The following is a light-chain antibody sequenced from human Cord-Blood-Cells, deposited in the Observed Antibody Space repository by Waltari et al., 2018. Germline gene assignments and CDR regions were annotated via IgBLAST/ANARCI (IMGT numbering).Light chain of an antibody. CDR2: GAS. CDR3: QQYGSSPPLT. V-gene: IGKV3-20*01. CDR1: QSVSSSY. J-gene: IGKJ4*01. Sequence: EIVLTQSPGTLYLSTGERATLPCRASQSVSSSYLAWYQQKPGQAPRLLIYGASSRATGIPDRFSGSGSGTDFTLTISRLEPEDFAVYYCQQYGSSPPLTFGGGTKVEIK.